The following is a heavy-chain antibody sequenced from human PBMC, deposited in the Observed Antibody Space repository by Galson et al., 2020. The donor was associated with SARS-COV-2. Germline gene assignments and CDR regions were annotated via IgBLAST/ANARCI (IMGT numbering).Heavy chain of an antibody. Sequence: GESLKISCAASGFTLSGSSMHWVRQASGKGLEWVGRIRSKANSYATAYAASVKGRFTISRDDSQNTAYLQMNSLKTEDTAVYYCTRHGLGYCGGDCYDYWYFDLWGRGTLVTVSS. CDR3: TRHGLGYCGGDCYDYWYFDL. CDR2: IRSKANSYAT. V-gene: IGHV3-73*01. D-gene: IGHD2-21*02. CDR1: GFTLSGSS. J-gene: IGHJ2*01.